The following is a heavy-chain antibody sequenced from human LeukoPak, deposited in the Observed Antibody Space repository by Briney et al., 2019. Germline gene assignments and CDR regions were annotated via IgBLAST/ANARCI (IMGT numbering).Heavy chain of an antibody. J-gene: IGHJ4*02. CDR2: IYPGDSDI. CDR3: VRRTTGEYYFDY. D-gene: IGHD7-27*01. CDR1: GYRFTICW. V-gene: IGHV5-51*01. Sequence: GESLQISCKGSGYRFTICWIGWVRQMPGRGLEWIGIIYPGDSDIRYSPSFQGQVNISADKSISTAYLQWSSLKASDTAMYYCVRRTTGEYYFDYWGQGTLVTVSS.